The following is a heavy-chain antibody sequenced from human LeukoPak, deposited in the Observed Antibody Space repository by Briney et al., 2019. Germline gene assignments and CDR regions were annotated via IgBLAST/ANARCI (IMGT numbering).Heavy chain of an antibody. V-gene: IGHV4-34*01. J-gene: IGHJ4*02. D-gene: IGHD3-10*01. CDR1: GGSFSGYY. CDR2: INHSGST. Sequence: SETLSLTCAVYGGSFSGYYWSWIRQPPGKGLEWIGEINHSGSTNYNPSLKSRVTISVDTSKNQFSLKLSSVTAADTAVYYCARGPDYYGSGSYYKRKGCFDYWGQGTLVTVSS. CDR3: ARGPDYYGSGSYYKRKGCFDY.